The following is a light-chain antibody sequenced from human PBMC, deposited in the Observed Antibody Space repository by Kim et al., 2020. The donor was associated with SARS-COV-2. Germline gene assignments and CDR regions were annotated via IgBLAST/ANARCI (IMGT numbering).Light chain of an antibody. CDR2: YDS. Sequence: APGKTARITCGGTNMGSKSVHWYQQKPGQAPVLVIYYDSDRPSGIPERFSGSNSGNTATLTISRVEAGDEADYYCQVWDSSSDHRVFGTGTKVTVL. CDR3: QVWDSSSDHRV. CDR1: NMGSKS. V-gene: IGLV3-21*04. J-gene: IGLJ1*01.